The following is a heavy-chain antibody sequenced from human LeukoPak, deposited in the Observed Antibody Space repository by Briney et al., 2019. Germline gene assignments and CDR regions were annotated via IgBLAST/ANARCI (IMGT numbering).Heavy chain of an antibody. Sequence: GGSLRLSCAVSGFTFSNYAMVWVRQAPGKGLDWVSSISAGGGVTSNADSVKGRFTISRDNSKNTLYLQMNSLRAEDTAVYYCARGAGYNYPYYFDYWGQGTLVTVSS. J-gene: IGHJ4*02. CDR2: ISAGGGVT. CDR3: ARGAGYNYPYYFDY. CDR1: GFTFSNYA. V-gene: IGHV3-23*01. D-gene: IGHD5-24*01.